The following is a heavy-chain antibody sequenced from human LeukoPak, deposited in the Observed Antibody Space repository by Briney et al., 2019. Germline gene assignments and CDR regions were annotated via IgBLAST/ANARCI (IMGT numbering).Heavy chain of an antibody. V-gene: IGHV1-46*01. D-gene: IGHD4-17*01. CDR1: GYTFTSYY. CDR3: ASEDGDLFDY. CDR2: INPSGGST. J-gene: IGHJ4*02. Sequence: ASVKVSCKASGYTFTSYYMHWVGQAPGQGLEWMGIINPSGGSTSYAQKFQGRVTMTRDTSTSTVYMELSSLRSEDTAVYYCASEDGDLFDYWGQGTLVTVSS.